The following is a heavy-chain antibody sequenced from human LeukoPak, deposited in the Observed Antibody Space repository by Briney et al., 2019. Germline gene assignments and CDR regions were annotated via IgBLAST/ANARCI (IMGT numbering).Heavy chain of an antibody. V-gene: IGHV1-2*06. J-gene: IGHJ3*02. CDR3: AHSRDIVLMVYGFDI. CDR1: GDTFTGCY. D-gene: IGHD2-8*01. CDR2: INPNSGGT. Sequence: ASVKVSCKASGDTFTGCYMHWVRQAPGQGLEWMGRINPNSGGTNYAQKFQGRVTMTRDTSISTAYMELSRLRSDDTAVYCCAHSRDIVLMVYGFDIWGQGTMVTVSS.